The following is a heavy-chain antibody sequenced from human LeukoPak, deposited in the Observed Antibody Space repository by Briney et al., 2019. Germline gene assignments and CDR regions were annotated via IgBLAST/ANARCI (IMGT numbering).Heavy chain of an antibody. Sequence: PGGSLRLSCAGSGFTFSTYWMHWVRQAPGGGLVWVSGINTDGSTTSYADSVKGRFTISRDNAKNTVYPQMSSLRAEDTAVYYCAKESGYDVDLEYWGQGALVTVSS. V-gene: IGHV3-74*01. CDR1: GFTFSTYW. CDR3: AKESGYDVDLEY. D-gene: IGHD5-12*01. CDR2: INTDGSTT. J-gene: IGHJ4*02.